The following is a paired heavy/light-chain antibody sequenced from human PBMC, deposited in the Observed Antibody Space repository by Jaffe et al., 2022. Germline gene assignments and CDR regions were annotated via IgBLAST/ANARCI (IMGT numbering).Light chain of an antibody. V-gene: IGLV1-47*01. CDR1: SSNIGRNY. J-gene: IGLJ3*02. Sequence: QSVLTQPPSASGTPGQRVTVSCSGSSSNIGRNYVYWYQQLPGTAPKLLIYGNNQRPSGVPDRFSGSKSGTSASLAISGLRSEDEADYYCAVWDDRLSAWVFGGGTKLTVL. CDR3: AVWDDRLSAWV. CDR2: GNN.
Heavy chain of an antibody. CDR3: TTEGRFCTGGLCAEYIDV. J-gene: IGHJ6*03. Sequence: EVQLVESGGGLVEPGGSLRLSCAASGLTFSHAWMSWVRQAPGKGLEWVGRIKSKTDGGTTGYAAPVKGRFTISRDDSKNTLYLQLNSLETEDSALYYCTTEGRFCTGGLCAEYIDVWGEGTTVTVSS. D-gene: IGHD2-8*02. CDR1: GLTFSHAW. V-gene: IGHV3-15*01. CDR2: IKSKTDGGTT.